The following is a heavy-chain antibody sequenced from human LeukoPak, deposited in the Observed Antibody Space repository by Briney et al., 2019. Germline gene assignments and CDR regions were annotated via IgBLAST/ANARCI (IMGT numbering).Heavy chain of an antibody. V-gene: IGHV4-39*01. CDR1: GGSISSRGYY. CDR3: ARHEYSGSYYGLSWFDP. CDR2: IYYSGST. Sequence: PSETLSLTCTVSGGSISSRGYYWGWIRQPPGKGLEWIASIYYSGSTYYNPSLKSRVTISVDTSKNQLSLKLSSLTAADTAVYYCARHEYSGSYYGLSWFDPWGQGTLVTVSS. D-gene: IGHD1-26*01. J-gene: IGHJ5*02.